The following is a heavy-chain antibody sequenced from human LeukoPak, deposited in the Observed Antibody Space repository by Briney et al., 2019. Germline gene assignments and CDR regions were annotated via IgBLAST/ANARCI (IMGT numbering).Heavy chain of an antibody. J-gene: IGHJ4*02. D-gene: IGHD3-22*01. CDR3: ASYYESSGYQHYFDY. Sequence: ASVKVSCKASGYTFTGPYMHWVRQAPGQGLEWMGWINPNSGDTNYAQKFQGRVIMTRDTSISTAYMELSRLKSDDTAVYYCASYYESSGYQHYFDYWGQGTLVTVSS. V-gene: IGHV1-2*02. CDR1: GYTFTGPY. CDR2: INPNSGDT.